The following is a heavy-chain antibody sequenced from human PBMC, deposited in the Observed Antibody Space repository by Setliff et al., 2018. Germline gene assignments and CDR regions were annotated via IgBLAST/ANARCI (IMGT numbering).Heavy chain of an antibody. CDR2: IYYSGST. J-gene: IGHJ4*02. CDR1: GGPISSSSYY. D-gene: IGHD3-3*01. Sequence: PSETLSLTCTVSGGPISSSSYYWGWIRQPPGKGLEWIGSIYYSGSTYYNPSLKSRVTISVDTSKNQFSLKLSSVTAADTAVYYCARRTEYYNFWSGYYAYWGQGTLVTVSS. CDR3: ARRTEYYNFWSGYYAY. V-gene: IGHV4-39*07.